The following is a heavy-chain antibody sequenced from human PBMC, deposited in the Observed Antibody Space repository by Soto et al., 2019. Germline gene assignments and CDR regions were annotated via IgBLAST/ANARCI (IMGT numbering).Heavy chain of an antibody. V-gene: IGHV3-23*01. D-gene: IGHD2-2*01. CDR1: GFTFSSYA. Sequence: EVQLLESGGGLLQPGGSLRLSCAASGFTFSSYAMSWVRQAPGKGLEWVSAISGSGGSTYYADSVKGRFTISRDNSKNTLYLQMNSLRAEDTAVYYCAKGSTYYYYYGMDVWGQGTTVTVSS. J-gene: IGHJ6*02. CDR2: ISGSGGST. CDR3: AKGSTYYYYYGMDV.